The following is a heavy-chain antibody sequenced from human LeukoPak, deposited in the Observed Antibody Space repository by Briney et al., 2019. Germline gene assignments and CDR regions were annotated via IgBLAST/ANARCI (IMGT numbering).Heavy chain of an antibody. J-gene: IGHJ6*03. D-gene: IGHD2-2*01. Sequence: SETLSLTCTVSGGSISSYYWSWIRQPPGKGLEWIGYIYYSGSTNYNPSLKCRVTISVDTSKNQFSLKLSSVTAADTAVYYCARGRVDSSDYCSSTSCYYYYYYYMDVWGKGTTVTVSS. CDR1: GGSISSYY. CDR2: IYYSGST. V-gene: IGHV4-59*01. CDR3: ARGRVDSSDYCSSTSCYYYYYYYMDV.